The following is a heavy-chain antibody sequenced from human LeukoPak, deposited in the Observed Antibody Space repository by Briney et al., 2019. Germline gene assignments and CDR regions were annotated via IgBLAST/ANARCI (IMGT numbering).Heavy chain of an antibody. V-gene: IGHV3-30*02. CDR2: IQFHGSDI. J-gene: IGHJ4*02. CDR3: ARAPVLLWFGEKLDY. CDR1: GFTFSNSG. D-gene: IGHD3-10*01. Sequence: GGSLRLSCAASGFTFSNSGMHWVRQAPGRGLEWVTFIQFHGSDIFYADSVEGRFTISRDNSKNTLYLQMNSLRPEDTAVYYCARAPVLLWFGEKLDYWGQGTLVTVSS.